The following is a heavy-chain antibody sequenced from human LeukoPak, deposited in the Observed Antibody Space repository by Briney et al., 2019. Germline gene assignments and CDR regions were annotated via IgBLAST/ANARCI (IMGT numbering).Heavy chain of an antibody. D-gene: IGHD1-14*01. CDR1: GGTFSSYA. V-gene: IGHV1-69*04. Sequence: ASVKVSCKASGGTFSSYAISWVRQAPGQGLEWMGRIIPILGIANYAQKFQGRVTITADKSTSTAYMELSSLRSEDTAVYYCARPHTLDRTTKYYFDYWGLGTLVTVSS. CDR2: IIPILGIA. J-gene: IGHJ4*02. CDR3: ARPHTLDRTTKYYFDY.